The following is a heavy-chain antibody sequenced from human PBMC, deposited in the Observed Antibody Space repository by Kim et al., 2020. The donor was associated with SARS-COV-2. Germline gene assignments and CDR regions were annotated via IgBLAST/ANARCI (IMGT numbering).Heavy chain of an antibody. CDR1: GFTFSSYS. Sequence: GGSLRLSCAASGFTFSSYSMNWVRQAPGKGLEWVSSISSSSSYIYYADSVKGRFTISRDNAKNSLYLQMNSLRAEDTAVYYCARGHPGELPTWDIDYWGQGTLVTVSS. V-gene: IGHV3-21*01. J-gene: IGHJ4*02. D-gene: IGHD1-26*01. CDR2: ISSSSSYI. CDR3: ARGHPGELPTWDIDY.